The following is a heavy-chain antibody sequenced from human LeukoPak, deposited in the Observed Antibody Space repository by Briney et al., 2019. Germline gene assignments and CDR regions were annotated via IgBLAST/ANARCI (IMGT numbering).Heavy chain of an antibody. V-gene: IGHV3-53*01. J-gene: IGHJ4*02. CDR2: IYSAGTT. CDR3: AKTPLRFLDPNYFDY. Sequence: GGSLRLSCVASGFTVSNNYMSWVRQAPGKGLEWVSVIYSAGTTYYADSVKGRFTISRDNSKNTLYLQMNSLRAEDTAVYYCAKTPLRFLDPNYFDYWGQGTLVTVSS. CDR1: GFTVSNNY. D-gene: IGHD3-3*01.